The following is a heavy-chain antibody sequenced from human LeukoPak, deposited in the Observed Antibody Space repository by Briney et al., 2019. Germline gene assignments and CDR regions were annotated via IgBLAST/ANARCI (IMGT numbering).Heavy chain of an antibody. D-gene: IGHD5-12*01. V-gene: IGHV3-21*01. CDR3: ASIVATILIGPSFDY. CDR2: ISSSSKYI. J-gene: IGHJ4*02. CDR1: GFTFSSYS. Sequence: PGGSLRLSCAASGFTFSSYSMNWVRQAPGKALEWVSSISSSSKYIYYADSVKGRFTISRDNAKNSLYLQMNSLRAEDTAVYYCASIVATILIGPSFDYWGQGTLVTVSS.